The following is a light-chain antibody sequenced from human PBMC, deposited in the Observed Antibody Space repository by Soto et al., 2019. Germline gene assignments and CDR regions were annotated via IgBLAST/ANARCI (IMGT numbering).Light chain of an antibody. CDR3: RSYSSISPLV. V-gene: IGLV2-14*01. CDR2: EVS. CDR1: SSDIGGHDY. Sequence: QSALTQPASVSASPGQSITISCTGASSDIGGHDYVSWYQPHPGKAPKLMIYEVSNRPSGVSNRFSGSKSGNTASLTISGLQAEDEADYYCRSYSSISPLVFGTGTKLTVL. J-gene: IGLJ1*01.